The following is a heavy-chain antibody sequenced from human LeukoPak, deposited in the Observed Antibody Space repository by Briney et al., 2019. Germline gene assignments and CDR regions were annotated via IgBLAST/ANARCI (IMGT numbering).Heavy chain of an antibody. V-gene: IGHV1-18*01. Sequence: GASVKVSCKASGYTFSSYGISWVRQAPGQGLEWMGWISVYNGITNYAQKLQGRVTMTRDTSISTAYMELSRLRSDDTAVYYCARDPYYGSGSYWVYWGQGTLVTVSS. D-gene: IGHD3-10*01. CDR3: ARDPYYGSGSYWVY. J-gene: IGHJ4*02. CDR2: ISVYNGIT. CDR1: GYTFSSYG.